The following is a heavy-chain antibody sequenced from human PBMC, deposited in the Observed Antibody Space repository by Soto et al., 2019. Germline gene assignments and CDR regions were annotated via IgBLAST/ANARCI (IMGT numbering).Heavy chain of an antibody. V-gene: IGHV2-70*01. J-gene: IGHJ4*02. CDR3: ARIRQGLRFLEWSFDY. D-gene: IGHD3-3*01. CDR2: IDWDDDK. CDR1: GFSLSTSGMC. Sequence: SGPTLVNPTQTLTLTCTFSGFSLSTSGMCVSWIRQPPGKALEWLALIDWDDDKYYSTSLKTRPTISKDTSKNQVALTMTNMDPVDTATYYCARIRQGLRFLEWSFDYWGQGTLVTVSS.